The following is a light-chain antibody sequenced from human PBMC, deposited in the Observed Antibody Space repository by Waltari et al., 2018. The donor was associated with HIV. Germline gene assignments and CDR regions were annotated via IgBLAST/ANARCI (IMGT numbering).Light chain of an antibody. Sequence: EIVLTQSPGTLSLSPGERATLSCSASQSVSSSYLAWYQQKPGQAPRLLIYGASSRATGSPDRFSGSGSGTDFTLTISRLEPEDFAVYYCQQYGSSPATFGQGTRLEIK. CDR2: GAS. J-gene: IGKJ5*01. CDR1: QSVSSSY. V-gene: IGKV3-20*01. CDR3: QQYGSSPAT.